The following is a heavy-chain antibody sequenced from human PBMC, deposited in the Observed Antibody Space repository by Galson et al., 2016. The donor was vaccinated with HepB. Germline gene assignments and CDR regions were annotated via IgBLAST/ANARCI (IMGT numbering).Heavy chain of an antibody. CDR2: IQQDGSEE. D-gene: IGHD6-13*01. CDR1: GFTFSSYP. V-gene: IGHV3-7*01. CDR3: VRGSWFFDF. Sequence: SLRLSCAVSGFTFSSYPMHWVRQAPGKGLEWVANIQQDGSEENYVDSVKGRFTISRDNAKNSLYVQMNSLRAEDTAVYYCVRGSWFFDFWGQGTLVTVSS. J-gene: IGHJ4*02.